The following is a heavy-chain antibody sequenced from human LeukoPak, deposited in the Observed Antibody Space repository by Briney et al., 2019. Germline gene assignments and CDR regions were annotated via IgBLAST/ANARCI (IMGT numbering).Heavy chain of an antibody. V-gene: IGHV4-59*01. CDR1: GGSISSYY. Sequence: SQTLSLTCTVSGGSISSYYWSWIRQPPGKGLKWIGNIYYSGYTTYRPSLRSRVTISVDTSKNQFSLKLSSVNAADTAVYYCARETSQKGAHYMDVWGKGTTITISS. D-gene: IGHD3-16*01. J-gene: IGHJ6*03. CDR2: IYYSGYT. CDR3: ARETSQKGAHYMDV.